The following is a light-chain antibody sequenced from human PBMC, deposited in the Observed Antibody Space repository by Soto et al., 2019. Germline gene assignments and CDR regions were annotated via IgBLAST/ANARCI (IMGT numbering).Light chain of an antibody. J-gene: IGKJ4*01. CDR2: GAS. CDR3: QQYGSSALT. V-gene: IGKV3-20*01. CDR1: QSVNNY. Sequence: SVLTPSPATLSLSPVESVTLSCRASQSVNNYLAWYQQKPGQAPRLLIYGASSRPTGIPDRFSGSGSGTDFTLTISSLEPEDFAVYYCQQYGSSALTRRGGTKV.